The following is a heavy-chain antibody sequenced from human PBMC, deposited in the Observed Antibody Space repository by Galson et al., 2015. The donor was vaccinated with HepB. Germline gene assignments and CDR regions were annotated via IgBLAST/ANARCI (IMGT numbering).Heavy chain of an antibody. V-gene: IGHV3-30-3*01. J-gene: IGHJ6*02. CDR3: ARDRGGRVPHAMDV. D-gene: IGHD3-16*01. CDR2: ITYDGDRK. CDR1: GFLFGTHA. Sequence: SLRLSCAASGFLFGTHAMHWVRQAPGMGLEWVATITYDGDRKFYADFVRGRFIISRDNSRNTLHVEMNSLRGDDTAMYYCARDRGGRVPHAMDVWGQGTTVIVSS.